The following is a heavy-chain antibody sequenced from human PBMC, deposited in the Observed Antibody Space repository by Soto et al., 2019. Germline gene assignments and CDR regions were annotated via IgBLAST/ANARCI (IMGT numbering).Heavy chain of an antibody. CDR3: ARVITGTSTLDY. V-gene: IGHV3-33*01. D-gene: IGHD1-7*01. Sequence: GGSVRLSCAASGVSFSTYGMHWVRQAPGKGLEWVASIWDDASNENYADSVKGRFTISRDNSKNTLYLQMNSLRVEDTAVYYCARVITGTSTLDYWGQGTLVTVSS. J-gene: IGHJ4*02. CDR1: GVSFSTYG. CDR2: IWDDASNE.